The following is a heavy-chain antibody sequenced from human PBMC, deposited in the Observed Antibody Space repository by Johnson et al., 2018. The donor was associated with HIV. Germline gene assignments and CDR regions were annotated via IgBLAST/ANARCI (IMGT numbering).Heavy chain of an antibody. CDR1: GFSFSDYF. J-gene: IGHJ3*02. D-gene: IGHD4-17*01. CDR2: ISRGGSSASVI. Sequence: QVQLVESGGGLVKPGGSLRLSCAASGFSFSDYFVSWIRQAPGKGLEWVSYISRGGSSASVIYYADSVQGRFTISTENAKNSWYLQLNSLRSDDTAVYYCASDYGDYDHAFDIWGRGTVVTVTS. V-gene: IGHV3-11*04. CDR3: ASDYGDYDHAFDI.